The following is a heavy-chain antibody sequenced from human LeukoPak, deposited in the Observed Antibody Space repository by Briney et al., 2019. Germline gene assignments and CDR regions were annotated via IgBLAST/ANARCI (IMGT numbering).Heavy chain of an antibody. CDR3: AREEVLGYCSSTSCSRYNWFDP. CDR1: GFTFSSYS. V-gene: IGHV3-74*01. D-gene: IGHD2-2*01. J-gene: IGHJ5*02. Sequence: PGGSLRLSCAASGFTFSSYSMNWVRQAPGKGLEWVSRINSDGSSTSYADSVKGRFTISRDNAKNTLYLQMNSLRAEDTAVYYCAREEVLGYCSSTSCSRYNWFDPWGQGTLVTVSS. CDR2: INSDGSST.